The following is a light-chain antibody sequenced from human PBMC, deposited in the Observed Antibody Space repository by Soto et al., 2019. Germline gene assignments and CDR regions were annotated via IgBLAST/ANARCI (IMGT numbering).Light chain of an antibody. J-gene: IGKJ5*01. CDR3: QQYSNWPLIT. CDR1: QSVSSSY. V-gene: IGKV3-20*01. Sequence: EIVLTQSPGTLSLSPGERATLSCRASQSVSSSYLAWYQQKPGQAPRLLIYGASSRATGIPDRFGGSGSGTEFTLTISSLQSEDFAVYHCQQYSNWPLITFGQGTRLEIK. CDR2: GAS.